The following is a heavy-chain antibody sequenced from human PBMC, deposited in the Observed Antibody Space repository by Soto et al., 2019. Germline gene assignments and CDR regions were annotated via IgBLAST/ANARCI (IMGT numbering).Heavy chain of an antibody. CDR1: GFTFSSYW. Sequence: EVQLVESGGGLVQPGGSLRLSCAASGFTFSSYWMHWVRQAPGKGLVWVSRINTHGGFTNYADSVKGRLTVSRDNAKNTLYLQMNSLRAEDTAVYYCARAADSSSSMDFDYWGQGTLVTVSS. J-gene: IGHJ4*02. D-gene: IGHD6-6*01. CDR3: ARAADSSSSMDFDY. CDR2: INTHGGFT. V-gene: IGHV3-74*01.